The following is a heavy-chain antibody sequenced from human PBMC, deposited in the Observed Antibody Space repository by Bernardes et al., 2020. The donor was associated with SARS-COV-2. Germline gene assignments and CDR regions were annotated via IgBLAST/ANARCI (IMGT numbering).Heavy chain of an antibody. CDR2: LFRDNV. J-gene: IGHJ4*02. CDR1: RFTVSTNY. D-gene: IGHD5-12*01. CDR3: ARRGYSNTSPFDY. V-gene: IGHV3-53*01. Sequence: GGSLRLSCGISRFTVSTNYMSWVRQAPGKGLEWVSGLFRDNVFSAYSVKVRFTISRDNSENTLYLHMNSLRVDDTAVYYCARRGYSNTSPFDYWGQGTLVAVSS.